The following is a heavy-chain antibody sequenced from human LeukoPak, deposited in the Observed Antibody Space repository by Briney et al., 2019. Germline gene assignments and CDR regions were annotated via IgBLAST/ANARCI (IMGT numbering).Heavy chain of an antibody. CDR3: ARDSGAKGIDY. Sequence: SETLSLTCAVYGGSFSGYYWSWIRQPPGKGLEWIGEINHSGSTNYNPSLKSRVTISVDTSKNQFSLKLSSVTAADTAVYYCARDSGAKGIDYWGQGALVTVSS. CDR2: INHSGST. J-gene: IGHJ4*02. V-gene: IGHV4-34*01. CDR1: GGSFSGYY. D-gene: IGHD1-26*01.